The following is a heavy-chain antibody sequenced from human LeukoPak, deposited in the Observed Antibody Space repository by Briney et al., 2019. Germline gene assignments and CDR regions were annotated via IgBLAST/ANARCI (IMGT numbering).Heavy chain of an antibody. CDR3: AASNWGSYRPFDY. CDR2: IYYSGST. V-gene: IGHV4-61*08. Sequence: SQTLSLTCTVSGGSISSGDYYWSWIRQPPGKGLEWIGYIYYSGSTNYNPSLKSRVTISVDTSKNQFSLKLSSVTAADTAVYYCAASNWGSYRPFDYWGQGTLVTVSS. CDR1: GGSISSGDYY. J-gene: IGHJ4*02. D-gene: IGHD3-16*02.